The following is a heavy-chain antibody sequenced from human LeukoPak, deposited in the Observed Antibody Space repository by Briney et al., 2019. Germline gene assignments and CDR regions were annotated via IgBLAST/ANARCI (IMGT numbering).Heavy chain of an antibody. J-gene: IGHJ4*02. V-gene: IGHV1-69*15. CDR3: ARIEGAYGVLVY. CDR1: RGTFTTYQ. D-gene: IGHD5-12*01. CDR2: IIPIFGTA. Sequence: SSVTVSCKASRGTFTTYQSNWVRQAPGQGLEWMGMIIPIFGTAKYAQKFQGRATITADDYTTTPYMELSSLRPDDMPVYHCARIEGAYGVLVYWGQGTLVTVSS.